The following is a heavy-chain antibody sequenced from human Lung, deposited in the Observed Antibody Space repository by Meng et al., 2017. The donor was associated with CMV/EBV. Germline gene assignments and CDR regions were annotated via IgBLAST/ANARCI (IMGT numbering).Heavy chain of an antibody. Sequence: SGXXLVXPTETLTLTCTVSGFSLSNARMGVSWIRQPPGKALEWFAHIFSNDEKSYSTSLKSRLTISKDTSKSQVVLTMTNMDPVDKATYYCARHLTTYYYDSSGYYYPYYYYGMDGXGQGXTVTVSS. CDR1: GFSLSNARMG. CDR3: ARHLTTYYYDSSGYYYPYYYYGMDG. V-gene: IGHV2-26*01. D-gene: IGHD3-22*01. CDR2: IFSNDEK. J-gene: IGHJ6*02.